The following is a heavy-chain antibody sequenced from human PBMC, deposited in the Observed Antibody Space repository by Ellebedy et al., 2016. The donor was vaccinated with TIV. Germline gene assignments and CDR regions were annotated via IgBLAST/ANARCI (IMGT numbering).Heavy chain of an antibody. CDR1: GFSFSSYW. Sequence: GESLKISCVASGFSFSSYWMTWVRQAPGKGLEWVANIRLDGGDKYYVDSVKGRFTISRDNAKNSLYLQMNSLRVEDTSVYYCATDGSYGDYRSPTHAFVMWGQGTMVAVSS. J-gene: IGHJ3*02. CDR2: IRLDGGDK. V-gene: IGHV3-7*01. D-gene: IGHD4-17*01. CDR3: ATDGSYGDYRSPTHAFVM.